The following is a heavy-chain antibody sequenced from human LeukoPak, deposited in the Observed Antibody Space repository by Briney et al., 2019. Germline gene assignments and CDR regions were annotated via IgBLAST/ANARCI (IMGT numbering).Heavy chain of an antibody. J-gene: IGHJ4*02. V-gene: IGHV4-30-2*01. CDR3: ARSHPAGDYVWGSYRPGDY. CDR1: GGSISSGGYY. Sequence: PSQTLSLTCTVSGGSISSGGYYWSWIRQPPGKGLEWIGEINHSGGTNYNPSLKSRVTISVDTSKNQFSLKLSSVTAADTAVYYCARSHPAGDYVWGSYRPGDYWGQGTLVTVSS. CDR2: INHSGGT. D-gene: IGHD3-16*02.